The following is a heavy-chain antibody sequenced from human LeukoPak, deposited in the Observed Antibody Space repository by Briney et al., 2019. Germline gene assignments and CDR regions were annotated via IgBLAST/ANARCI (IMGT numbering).Heavy chain of an antibody. CDR1: GFTFSSYA. J-gene: IGHJ4*02. D-gene: IGHD4-11*01. Sequence: GGSLRLSCAASGFTFSSYAMSWVRQAPGKGLEWVSGISGSGGSTYYADSVTGRFTISRDNSKNTLHLQMNSLRAEDTAVYSCAKDDPVTTVTTLYFDNWGQGTLVTVSS. CDR3: AKDDPVTTVTTLYFDN. CDR2: ISGSGGST. V-gene: IGHV3-23*01.